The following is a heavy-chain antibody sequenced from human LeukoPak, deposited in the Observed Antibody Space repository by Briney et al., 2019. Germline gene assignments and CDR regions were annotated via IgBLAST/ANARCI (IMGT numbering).Heavy chain of an antibody. V-gene: IGHV3-74*01. J-gene: IGHJ4*02. Sequence: PGGSLRLSCAASGFTFSSYWMHWVRQAPEKGLVWVSRINSDGRSTSYADSVKGRFTISRDNAKNSLYLQMNSLRAEDTALYYCATFSSSWYEDYWGQGTLVTVSS. CDR2: INSDGRST. CDR3: ATFSSSWYEDY. CDR1: GFTFSSYW. D-gene: IGHD6-13*01.